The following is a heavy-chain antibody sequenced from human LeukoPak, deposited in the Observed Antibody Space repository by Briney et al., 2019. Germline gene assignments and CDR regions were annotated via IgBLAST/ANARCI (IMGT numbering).Heavy chain of an antibody. CDR2: IYYSGST. CDR3: ARGWRTSIVVVPAAMGDYYYGMDV. J-gene: IGHJ6*02. Sequence: PSETLSLTCTVSGGSISSSTYYWGWIRQPPGKGLEWIVSIYYSGSTYYNPSLKSRVTISVDTSKNQFSLKLNSETAADTAVYYCARGWRTSIVVVPAAMGDYYYGMDVWGQGTTVTVSS. V-gene: IGHV4-39*01. D-gene: IGHD2-2*01. CDR1: GGSISSSTYY.